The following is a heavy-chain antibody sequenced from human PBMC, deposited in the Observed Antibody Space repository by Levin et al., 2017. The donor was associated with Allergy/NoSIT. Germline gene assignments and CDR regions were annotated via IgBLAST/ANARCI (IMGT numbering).Heavy chain of an antibody. Sequence: GESLKISCAASGFTFSNYAMHWVRQAPGKGLEWVGVISDDGSSVFYIDSVKGRFTISRDNSKNRLYLQMDSLRAEDTALYYCVREIAEEGTWGQGTLVIVSS. V-gene: IGHV3-30-3*01. D-gene: IGHD1-1*01. CDR2: ISDDGSSV. CDR1: GFTFSNYA. J-gene: IGHJ4*02. CDR3: VREIAEEGT.